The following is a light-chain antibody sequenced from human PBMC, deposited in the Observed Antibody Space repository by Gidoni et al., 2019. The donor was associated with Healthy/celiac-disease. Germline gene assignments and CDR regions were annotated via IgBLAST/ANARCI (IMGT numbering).Light chain of an antibody. CDR1: SSNIGSNT. CDR3: AAWDDSLNGVV. J-gene: IGLJ2*01. CDR2: NNN. Sequence: QSVLPQPPSASGTPGQRVTISCSGSSSNIGSNTVNWYQQLPGTAPKLLIYNNNQRPTGFPDRFSGSKSGTSASLAISGLQSEDETDYYCAAWDDSLNGVVFGGGTKLTVL. V-gene: IGLV1-44*01.